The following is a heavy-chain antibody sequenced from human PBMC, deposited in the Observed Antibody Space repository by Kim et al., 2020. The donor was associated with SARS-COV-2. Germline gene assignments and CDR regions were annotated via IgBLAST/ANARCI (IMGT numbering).Heavy chain of an antibody. D-gene: IGHD1-20*01. V-gene: IGHV6-1*01. CDR2: TYYRSKWYN. J-gene: IGHJ6*02. CDR3: ARDLGRYNWNPAYYYGMDV. CDR1: GDSVSSNSAA. Sequence: SQTLSLTCAISGDSVSSNSAAWNWIRQSPSRGLEWLGRTYYRSKWYNDYAVSVKSRITINPDTSKNQFSLQLNSVTPEDTAVYYCARDLGRYNWNPAYYYGMDVWGQGTTVTVSS.